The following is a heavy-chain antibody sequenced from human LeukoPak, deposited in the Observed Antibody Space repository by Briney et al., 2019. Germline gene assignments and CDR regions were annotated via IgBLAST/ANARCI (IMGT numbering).Heavy chain of an antibody. CDR1: GYSISSGYY. CDR3: ARLWDY. V-gene: IGHV4-38-2*02. J-gene: IGHJ4*02. Sequence: PSETLSLTCTVSGYSISSGYYWGWIRQPPGKGLEWIGSIYHSGSTNYNPSLKSRVTISVDTSKNQFSLKLSSVTAANTAVYYCARLWDYWGQGTLVTVSS. CDR2: IYHSGST.